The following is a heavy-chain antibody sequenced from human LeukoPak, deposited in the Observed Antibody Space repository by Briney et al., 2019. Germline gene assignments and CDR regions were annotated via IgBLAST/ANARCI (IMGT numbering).Heavy chain of an antibody. Sequence: GRSLRLSCAASGLTFSSYWMSWVRQAPGKGLEWVANIKQDGSEKYYVDSVKGRFTISRDNAKNSLYLQMNSLRAEDTAVYYCARDRSSSGYYESNWFDPWGQGTLVTVSS. CDR2: IKQDGSEK. V-gene: IGHV3-7*01. J-gene: IGHJ5*02. CDR1: GLTFSSYW. CDR3: ARDRSSSGYYESNWFDP. D-gene: IGHD3-22*01.